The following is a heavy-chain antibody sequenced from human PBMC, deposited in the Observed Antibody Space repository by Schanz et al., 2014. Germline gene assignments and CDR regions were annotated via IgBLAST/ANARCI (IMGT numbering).Heavy chain of an antibody. Sequence: QVQLVESGGGVVQPGRSLRLSCAASGFTFSDYYMAWIRQAPGKGLEWVSHISGSSIHKNYADSVKGRFSISRDNGETSVYLQMNSLRADDTAVYYCAKDLYNYGIFDSWGQGTLVTVSS. V-gene: IGHV3-11*05. CDR3: AKDLYNYGIFDS. CDR1: GFTFSDYY. J-gene: IGHJ5*01. CDR2: ISGSSIHK. D-gene: IGHD3-16*01.